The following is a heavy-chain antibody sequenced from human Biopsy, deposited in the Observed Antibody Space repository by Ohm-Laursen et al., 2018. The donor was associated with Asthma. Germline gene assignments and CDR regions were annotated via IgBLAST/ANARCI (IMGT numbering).Heavy chain of an antibody. Sequence: SQTLSLTCTVSYGSITSGGYYWTWIRQHPGKGLEWIGDINYSGTTYYNPSLKSRVTIAVETSKNQFSLTLTSVTAADTALYYCARDLAGHCTSASCYGFDYWGQGAQVTVSS. CDR3: ARDLAGHCTSASCYGFDY. CDR1: YGSITSGGYY. V-gene: IGHV4-31*03. D-gene: IGHD2-2*01. CDR2: INYSGTT. J-gene: IGHJ4*02.